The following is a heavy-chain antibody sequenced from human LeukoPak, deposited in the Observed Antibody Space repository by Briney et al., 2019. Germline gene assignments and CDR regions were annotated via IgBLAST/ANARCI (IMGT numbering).Heavy chain of an antibody. D-gene: IGHD6-13*01. CDR2: ISSSSSYI. J-gene: IGHJ3*02. CDR1: GFTFSSYS. Sequence: PGGSLRLSCAASGFTFSSYSMNWVRQAPGKGLEWVSSISSSSSYIYYADSVKGRFTISRDNAKNSLYLQMNSLRAEDTAVYYCASLAYSSSWYDAFDIWGQGTMVTVSS. CDR3: ASLAYSSSWYDAFDI. V-gene: IGHV3-21*01.